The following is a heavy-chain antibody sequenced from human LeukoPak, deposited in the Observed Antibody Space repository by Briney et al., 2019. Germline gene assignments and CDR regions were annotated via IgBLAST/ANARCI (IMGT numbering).Heavy chain of an antibody. CDR3: ARVRTTYYYGSGSPENFDY. Sequence: GASVKVSCKASGYTFTSYGISWVRQAPGQGLEWMGWISAYNGNTNYAQKLQGRVTMTTDTSTSTAYMELRSLRSDDTAVYYCARVRTTYYYGSGSPENFDYWGQGTLVTVSS. V-gene: IGHV1-18*01. CDR2: ISAYNGNT. D-gene: IGHD3-10*01. CDR1: GYTFTSYG. J-gene: IGHJ4*02.